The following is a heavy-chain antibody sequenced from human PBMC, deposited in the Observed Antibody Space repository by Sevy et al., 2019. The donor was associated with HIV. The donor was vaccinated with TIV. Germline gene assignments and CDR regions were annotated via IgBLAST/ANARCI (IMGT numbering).Heavy chain of an antibody. Sequence: GGSLRLSCAASGFIFNNYDMYWIRQAPGKGVEWVATVSYDGADKDYADIVKGRFTISRDSSRSMLYLQMRSLRPEDTCVYFCAKDMVDCSGGTCYSGAVSPFESWGQGTLVTVSS. V-gene: IGHV3-30*18. CDR3: AKDMVDCSGGTCYSGAVSPFES. D-gene: IGHD2-15*01. CDR1: GFIFNNYD. CDR2: VSYDGADK. J-gene: IGHJ4*02.